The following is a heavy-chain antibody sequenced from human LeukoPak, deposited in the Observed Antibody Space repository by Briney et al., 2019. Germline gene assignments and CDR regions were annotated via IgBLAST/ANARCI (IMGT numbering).Heavy chain of an antibody. J-gene: IGHJ4*02. Sequence: GGSLRLSCAASGFTFSSYAMSWVRQAPGKELEWVSAMSASGGGTYYADSVKGRFTISRDNSKNTLYLQMNSLRAEDTAVYYCAKDSSSGWYYFDYWGQGTLVTVSS. D-gene: IGHD6-19*01. V-gene: IGHV3-23*01. CDR2: MSASGGGT. CDR1: GFTFSSYA. CDR3: AKDSSSGWYYFDY.